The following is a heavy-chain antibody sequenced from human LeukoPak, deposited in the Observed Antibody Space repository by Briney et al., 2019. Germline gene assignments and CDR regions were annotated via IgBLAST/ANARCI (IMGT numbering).Heavy chain of an antibody. D-gene: IGHD3-10*01. V-gene: IGHV4-34*01. CDR1: GGSFSGYY. CDR3: ARGRVERDGFFRRSCGWYFDL. CDR2: INHSGST. Sequence: PSETLSLTCAVYGGSFSGYYWSWIRQPPGKGLEWIGEINHSGSTNYNPSLKSRVTISVDTSKNQFSLKLSSVTAADTAVYYCARGRVERDGFFRRSCGWYFDLWGRGTLVTVSS. J-gene: IGHJ2*01.